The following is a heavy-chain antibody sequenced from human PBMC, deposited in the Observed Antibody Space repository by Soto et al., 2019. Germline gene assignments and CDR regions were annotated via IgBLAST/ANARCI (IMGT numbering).Heavy chain of an antibody. CDR1: GGSINSGGYC. CDR3: SRGILV. J-gene: IGHJ4*02. V-gene: IGHV4-31*03. D-gene: IGHD5-18*01. Sequence: QVQLQESGPGLVKPSQTLSLTCTVSGGSINSGGYCWSWIRQHPGKGLDWIGCISYGGSTSYNPSLXSXLTISVDTSKNQFSLKLPSVIAADTAVYYCSRGILVWGQGALITVSS. CDR2: ISYGGST.